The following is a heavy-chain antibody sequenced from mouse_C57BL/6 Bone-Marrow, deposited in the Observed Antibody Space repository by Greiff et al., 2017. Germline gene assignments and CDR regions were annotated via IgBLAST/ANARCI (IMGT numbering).Heavy chain of an antibody. CDR3: ARPEEEEGGYYGSSYWYFDV. Sequence: QVQLQQSGAELVKPGASVKLSCKASGYTFTEYTIHWVKQRSGQGLEWIGWFYPGSGSIKYNEKFKDKATLTVDKSSSTAYMELSRLTSEDSAVFFCARPEEEEGGYYGSSYWYFDVWGTGTTVTVSS. CDR1: GYTFTEYT. V-gene: IGHV1-62-2*01. J-gene: IGHJ1*03. D-gene: IGHD1-1*01. CDR2: FYPGSGSI.